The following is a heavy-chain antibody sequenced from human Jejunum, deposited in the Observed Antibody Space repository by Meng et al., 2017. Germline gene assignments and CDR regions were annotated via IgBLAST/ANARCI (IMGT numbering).Heavy chain of an antibody. Sequence: QVKLQQWGAGVLKPSETLSLTCAVYGGSISDYYWTWIRQPPGKGLEWIGEINDSGSTNYNPSLKSRVTISVDTSKSQFYLRVSSGTAADTAVYYCARGNEYSNYGADFWGQGTLVTVSS. D-gene: IGHD4-11*01. V-gene: IGHV4-34*01. CDR2: INDSGST. CDR3: ARGNEYSNYGADF. J-gene: IGHJ4*02. CDR1: GGSISDYY.